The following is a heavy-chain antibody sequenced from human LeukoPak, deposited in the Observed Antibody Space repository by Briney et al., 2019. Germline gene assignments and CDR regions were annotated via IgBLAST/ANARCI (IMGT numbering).Heavy chain of an antibody. Sequence: GGSLRLSRAVSGFTFRDAAMTWVRQAPGKGLEWVSLISSSGNNAYYADSVKCRFTISRDNSKNTLSLQMNSLRVEDTAIYYCAKDIQLSTWGLGTMVTVSS. V-gene: IGHV3-23*01. CDR1: GFTFRDAA. CDR2: ISSSGNNA. J-gene: IGHJ3*01. CDR3: AKDIQLST. D-gene: IGHD5-24*01.